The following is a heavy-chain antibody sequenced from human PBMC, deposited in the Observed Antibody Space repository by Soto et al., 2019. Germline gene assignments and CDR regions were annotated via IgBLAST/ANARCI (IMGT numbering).Heavy chain of an antibody. J-gene: IGHJ6*02. Sequence: QVQLVQSGAEVKKPGASVKVSCKASGYTFTSYAMHWVRQDPGQRLEWMGWINACNGNTKYSQKFQGRVTINRDTSASTAYMELSSLRSEDTAVYYCARDVGGMDVWGQGTTVTVSS. V-gene: IGHV1-3*01. CDR2: INACNGNT. CDR1: GYTFTSYA. CDR3: ARDVGGMDV. D-gene: IGHD2-15*01.